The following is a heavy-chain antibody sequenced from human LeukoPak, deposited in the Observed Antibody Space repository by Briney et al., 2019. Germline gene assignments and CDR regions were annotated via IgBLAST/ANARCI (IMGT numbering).Heavy chain of an antibody. J-gene: IGHJ6*03. CDR3: ARDPLTLYDYYMDV. Sequence: GGSLRLSCAASGFTFSSYSMNWVRQAPGKGLEWVSSISSSSSYIYYADSVKGRFTISRDNAKNSLYLQMNSLRAEDTAVYYCARDPLTLYDYYMDVRGKGTTVTVSS. CDR1: GFTFSSYS. V-gene: IGHV3-21*01. CDR2: ISSSSSYI. D-gene: IGHD3-9*01.